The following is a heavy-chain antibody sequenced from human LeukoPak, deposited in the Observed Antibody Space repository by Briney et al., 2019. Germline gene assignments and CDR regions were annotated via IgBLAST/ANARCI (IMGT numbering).Heavy chain of an antibody. Sequence: SETLSLTCTVSGGSISSSSYYWGWIRQPPGKGLEWIGSIYYSGSTYYNPSLKSRVTISVDTSKNQFSLKLSSVTAADTAVYYCARGYLWIYDSSGFDAFDIWGQGTMVTVSS. V-gene: IGHV4-39*07. CDR2: IYYSGST. D-gene: IGHD3-22*01. CDR3: ARGYLWIYDSSGFDAFDI. CDR1: GGSISSSSYY. J-gene: IGHJ3*02.